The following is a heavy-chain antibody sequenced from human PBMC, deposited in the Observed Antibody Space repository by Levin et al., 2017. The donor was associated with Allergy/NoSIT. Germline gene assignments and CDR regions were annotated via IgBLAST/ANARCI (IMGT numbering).Heavy chain of an antibody. D-gene: IGHD5-24*01. V-gene: IGHV4-39*01. CDR2: IYYSGST. J-gene: IGHJ2*01. CDR3: ARHIESGREGDWYFDL. Sequence: SETLSLTCTVSGGSISSSSYYWGWIRQPPGKGLEWIGSIYYSGSTYYNPSLKSRVTISVDTSKNQFSLKLSSVTAADTAVYYCARHIESGREGDWYFDLWGRGTLVTVSS. CDR1: GGSISSSSYY.